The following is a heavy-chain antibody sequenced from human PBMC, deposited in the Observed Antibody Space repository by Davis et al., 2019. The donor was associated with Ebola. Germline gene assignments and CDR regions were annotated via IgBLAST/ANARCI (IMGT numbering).Heavy chain of an antibody. J-gene: IGHJ4*02. D-gene: IGHD2-15*01. CDR3: ARCATPEGLDY. V-gene: IGHV4-34*01. CDR1: GGSFSGYY. Sequence: SETLSLTCAVYGGSFSGYYWSWIRQPPGKGLEWIGEINHSGSTNYNPSLKSRVTISVDTSKNQFSLKLSSVTAADTAVYYCARCATPEGLDYWGQGTLVTVSS. CDR2: INHSGST.